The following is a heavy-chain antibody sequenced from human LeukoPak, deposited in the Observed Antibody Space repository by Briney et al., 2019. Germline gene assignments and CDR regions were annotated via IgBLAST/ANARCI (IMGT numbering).Heavy chain of an antibody. V-gene: IGHV3-53*01. Sequence: GGSLRLSCAASGLRVSSNYMNWGRQAPGYGLEWDSVIYSDGSTYYEDSGKGRVTSSRDNSKNMLYLQINSVRAEDTAEYYCAKEQRGWDYGVFDYWGQGTQVTVSS. J-gene: IGHJ4*02. CDR2: IYSDGST. CDR1: GLRVSSNY. D-gene: IGHD4-17*01. CDR3: AKEQRGWDYGVFDY.